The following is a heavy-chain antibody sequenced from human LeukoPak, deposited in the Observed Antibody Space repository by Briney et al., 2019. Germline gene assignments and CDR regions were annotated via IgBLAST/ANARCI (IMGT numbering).Heavy chain of an antibody. CDR1: GGSFSGYY. Sequence: SETLSLTCAVYGGSFSGYYWSWIRQPPGKGLEWIGEINHSGSTNYNPSLKSRVTISVDTSKNQFSLKLSSVTAADTAVYYCARGRPNYYGSGSYYGHWLDPWGQGTLVTVSS. CDR3: ARGRPNYYGSGSYYGHWLDP. J-gene: IGHJ5*02. D-gene: IGHD3-10*01. V-gene: IGHV4-34*01. CDR2: INHSGST.